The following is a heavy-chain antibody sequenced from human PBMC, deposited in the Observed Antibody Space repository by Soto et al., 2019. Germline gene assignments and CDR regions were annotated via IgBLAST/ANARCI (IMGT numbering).Heavy chain of an antibody. D-gene: IGHD2-8*01. CDR2: IHYSGST. V-gene: IGHV4-39*01. CDR1: GGSISSNSYY. CDR3: ASHRTFWPFDY. Sequence: SETLSLTCTVSGGSISSNSYYWGWIRQPPGKGLEWIGNIHYSGSTYYDSSLKSRVTLSVNTSKNQFSLKLSSVTAADTAVYYCASHRTFWPFDYWGQGTVVTVSS. J-gene: IGHJ4*02.